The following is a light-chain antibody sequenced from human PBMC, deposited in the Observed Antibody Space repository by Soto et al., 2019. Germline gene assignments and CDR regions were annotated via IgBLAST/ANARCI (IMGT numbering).Light chain of an antibody. CDR1: SSDIGSYKL. J-gene: IGLJ1*01. CDR3: LSYAGNSIYV. CDR2: EVT. Sequence: QSALTQPASVSGSTGQSITISCTGTSSDIGSYKLVSWYQQHPGKVPKLMIYEVTKRPSGVSDRFSGSKSGNTASLTISGLQAEDEADYYCLSYAGNSIYVFGTGTKLTVL. V-gene: IGLV2-23*02.